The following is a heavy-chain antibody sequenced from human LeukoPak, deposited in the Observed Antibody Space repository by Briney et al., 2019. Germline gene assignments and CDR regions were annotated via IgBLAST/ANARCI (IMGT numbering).Heavy chain of an antibody. D-gene: IGHD3-10*01. CDR2: INTDGSIT. CDR1: GFTFSDYW. J-gene: IGHJ4*02. V-gene: IGHV3-74*01. CDR3: ARDRGPRTGFMVREAYDY. Sequence: GGSLRLSCAASGFTFSDYWIHWVRQAPGKGLVWVSRINTDGSITSYADSVKGRFSISRDNAKNTLYLQMSSLRAEDTAVYYCARDRGPRTGFMVREAYDYWGQGTLVTVSS.